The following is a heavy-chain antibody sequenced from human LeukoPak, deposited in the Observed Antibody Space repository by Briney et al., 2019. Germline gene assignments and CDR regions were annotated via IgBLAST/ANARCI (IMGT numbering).Heavy chain of an antibody. CDR2: IYHSGST. Sequence: PSETLSLTCTVSGGSISSSSYYWGWIRQPPGKGLEWIGSIYHSGSTYYNPSLKSRVTISVDTSKNQFSLKLSSVTAADTAVYYCARAIRIWDQLPPGTFDYWGQGTLVTVSS. D-gene: IGHD2-2*01. CDR3: ARAIRIWDQLPPGTFDY. J-gene: IGHJ4*02. CDR1: GGSISSSSYY. V-gene: IGHV4-39*07.